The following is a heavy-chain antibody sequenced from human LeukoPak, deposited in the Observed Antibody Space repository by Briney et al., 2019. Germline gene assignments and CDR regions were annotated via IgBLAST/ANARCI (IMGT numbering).Heavy chain of an antibody. CDR1: GYTFTSYG. D-gene: IGHD1-1*01. V-gene: IGHV1-18*01. J-gene: IGHJ5*02. Sequence: ASVKVSCKASGYTFTSYGISWVRQAPAQGLKWMGWISAYNGNTNYAQKLQGRVTMTTDTSTSTAYMELRSLRSDDTAVYYCARVDDLGNWFDPWGQGTLLTVSS. CDR2: ISAYNGNT. CDR3: ARVDDLGNWFDP.